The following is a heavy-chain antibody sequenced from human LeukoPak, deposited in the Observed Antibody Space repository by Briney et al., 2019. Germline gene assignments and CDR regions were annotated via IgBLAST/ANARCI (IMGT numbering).Heavy chain of an antibody. D-gene: IGHD3-9*01. CDR2: IFHTGST. J-gene: IGHJ3*02. Sequence: SGTLSLTCTVSGDSISSNYWWTWVRQPPGKGLEWIGEIFHTGSTNYNPSLKSRVTISVDKSTNLFSLNLTSVSAADTAVYYCARDVFPYYGLLPGPNEAFDIWGQGTRVTVSS. CDR1: GDSISSNYW. CDR3: ARDVFPYYGLLPGPNEAFDI. V-gene: IGHV4-4*02.